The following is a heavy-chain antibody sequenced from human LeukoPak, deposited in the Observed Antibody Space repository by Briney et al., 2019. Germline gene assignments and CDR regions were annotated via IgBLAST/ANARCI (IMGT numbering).Heavy chain of an antibody. CDR2: IYNSGST. CDR1: GYSISNTHY. V-gene: IGHV4-38-2*01. CDR3: ARNSSGIHFDY. Sequence: SETLSLTCAVSGYSISNTHYWGWIRQPPGKGLAWIGSIYNSGSTHYNPSLKSRVTISVDTAMNQFSLKLSSVTAADTAVYYCARNSSGIHFDYWGRGTLVTVSS. D-gene: IGHD3-22*01. J-gene: IGHJ4*02.